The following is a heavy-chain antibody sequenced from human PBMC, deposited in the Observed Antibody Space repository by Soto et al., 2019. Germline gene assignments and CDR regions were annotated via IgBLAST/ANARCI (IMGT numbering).Heavy chain of an antibody. CDR2: ISYDGSNK. Sequence: QVQLVESGGGVVQPGRSLRLSCAASGFTFSSYAMHWVRQAPGKGLEWVAVISYDGSNKYYADCVKGRFTISRDNSKNPLELQMNSLTAEDTAVYYCARPLWRDDYNWGYFDLWGRGTLVTVSS. D-gene: IGHD4-4*01. J-gene: IGHJ2*01. V-gene: IGHV3-30-3*01. CDR1: GFTFSSYA. CDR3: ARPLWRDDYNWGYFDL.